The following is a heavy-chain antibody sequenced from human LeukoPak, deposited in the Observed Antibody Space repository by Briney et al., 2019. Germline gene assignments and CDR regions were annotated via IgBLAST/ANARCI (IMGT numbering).Heavy chain of an antibody. CDR1: GYTFTGYY. Sequence: ASVKVSCKASGYTFTGYYMHWGRQAPGQGLEWMGWINPNSGGTNYAQKFQGRVTMTRDTSISTAYMELSRLRSDDTAVYYCARAQRGAGTFDYWGQGTLVTVSS. CDR2: INPNSGGT. V-gene: IGHV1-2*02. D-gene: IGHD6-19*01. CDR3: ARAQRGAGTFDY. J-gene: IGHJ4*02.